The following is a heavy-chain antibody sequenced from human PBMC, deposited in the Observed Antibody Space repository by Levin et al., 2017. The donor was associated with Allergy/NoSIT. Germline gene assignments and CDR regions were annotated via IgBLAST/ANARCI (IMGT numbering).Heavy chain of an antibody. J-gene: IGHJ6*02. CDR1: GFTFSSYW. D-gene: IGHD6-19*01. Sequence: LSLTCAASGFTFSSYWMHWVRQVPGKGLVWVSHIYADASITTYAESVKGRFTISRDNVKKTLYLQMNSLRAEDTAVYYCARGVAGYYYYGMDVWGQGTTVTVSS. CDR2: IYADASIT. CDR3: ARGVAGYYYYGMDV. V-gene: IGHV3-74*01.